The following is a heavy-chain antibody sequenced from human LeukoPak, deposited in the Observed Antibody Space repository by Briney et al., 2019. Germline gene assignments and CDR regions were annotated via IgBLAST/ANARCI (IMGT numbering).Heavy chain of an antibody. CDR3: ARERIIQWLAKTGTLAY. CDR1: GYTFTSYY. CDR2: INPSGGST. D-gene: IGHD6-19*01. V-gene: IGHV1-46*01. Sequence: ASVKVSCKASGYTFTSYYMHWVRQAPGQGLEWMGIINPSGGSTSYAQKFHGRVTMTRDTSTSTVYMELSSLRSEDTAVYYCARERIIQWLAKTGTLAYWGQGTLVTVSS. J-gene: IGHJ4*02.